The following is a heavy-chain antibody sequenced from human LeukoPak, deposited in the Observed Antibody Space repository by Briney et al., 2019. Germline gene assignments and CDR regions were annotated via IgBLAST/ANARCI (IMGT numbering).Heavy chain of an antibody. CDR1: GGSISSSSYH. V-gene: IGHV4-39*07. D-gene: IGHD2-8*02. Sequence: SETLSLTCTVSGGSISSSSYHWGWIRQPPGKGLEWIGSIYYSGSTYYNPSLKSRVTISVDTSKNQFSLKLSSVTAADTAVYYCARPLVDLELMPFDYWGQGTLVTVSS. J-gene: IGHJ4*02. CDR3: ARPLVDLELMPFDY. CDR2: IYYSGST.